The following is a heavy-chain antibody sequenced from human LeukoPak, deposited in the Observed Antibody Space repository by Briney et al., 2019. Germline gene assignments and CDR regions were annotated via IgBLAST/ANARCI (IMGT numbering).Heavy chain of an antibody. CDR3: ASSSSSWYNWFDP. D-gene: IGHD6-13*01. Sequence: SETLSLTCTVSGGSLSSGDYYWSWIRQPPGKGLEWIGYIYYSGSTYYNPSLKSRVTISVDTSKNQFSLKLSSVTAADTAVYYCASSSSSWYNWFDPWGQGTLVTVSS. J-gene: IGHJ5*02. CDR2: IYYSGST. CDR1: GGSLSSGDYY. V-gene: IGHV4-30-4*08.